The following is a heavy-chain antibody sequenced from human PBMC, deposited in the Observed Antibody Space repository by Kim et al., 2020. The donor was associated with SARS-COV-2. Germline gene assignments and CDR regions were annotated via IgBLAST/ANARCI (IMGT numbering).Heavy chain of an antibody. J-gene: IGHJ4*02. CDR1: GYRFSSYW. D-gene: IGHD6-19*01. CDR3: ATVGSGWSLDY. CDR2: IYPGDSDT. Sequence: GESLNISCKGSGYRFSSYWIGWVRQMPGKGLEWMAIIYPGDSDTKYNPSFQGQVTISADKSISIAYLQWSSLQASDTGMYYCATVGSGWSLDYWGQGTLVTVSS. V-gene: IGHV5-51*01.